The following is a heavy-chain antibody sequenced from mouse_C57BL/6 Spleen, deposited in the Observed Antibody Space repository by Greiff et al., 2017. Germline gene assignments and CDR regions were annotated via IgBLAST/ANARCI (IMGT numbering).Heavy chain of an antibody. Sequence: QVQLQQPGAELVKPGASVKMSCKASGYTFTSYWITWVKQRPGQGLEWIGEIYPGSGSTNYNEKFKGKATLTGDTSSSTSYMQLSSLTSEDSAVYYWARRYYSSSSHFDYWGQGTTLTVSS. CDR2: IYPGSGST. D-gene: IGHD1-1*01. V-gene: IGHV1-55*01. J-gene: IGHJ2*01. CDR3: ARRYYSSSSHFDY. CDR1: GYTFTSYW.